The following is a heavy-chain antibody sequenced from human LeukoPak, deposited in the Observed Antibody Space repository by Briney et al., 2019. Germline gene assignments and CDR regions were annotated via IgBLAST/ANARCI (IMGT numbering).Heavy chain of an antibody. D-gene: IGHD6-13*01. Sequence: PSETLSLTCTVSGGSISSSSYYWGWIRQPPGKGLEWIGSIYYSGSTYYNPSLKSRVTIFVDTSKNQFSLKLNSVTAADTAVYYCASSYSSTWTLYYFDYWGQGTLVTVSS. CDR2: IYYSGST. CDR3: ASSYSSTWTLYYFDY. CDR1: GGSISSSSYY. J-gene: IGHJ4*02. V-gene: IGHV4-39*01.